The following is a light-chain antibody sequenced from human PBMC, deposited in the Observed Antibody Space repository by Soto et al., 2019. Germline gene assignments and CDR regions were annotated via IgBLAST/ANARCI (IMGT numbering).Light chain of an antibody. V-gene: IGKV1-9*01. CDR2: AAS. CDR3: QQLSTYPST. Sequence: INLDQALSSLSGSRGDIVTITFRAIQCIGSYLAWYQQKPGEAPKLLIFAASTLQSGVPSRFSGSGSGTDFTLTISSLQAEDFATYYCQQLSTYPSTFGGGTKV. J-gene: IGKJ4*01. CDR1: QCIGSY.